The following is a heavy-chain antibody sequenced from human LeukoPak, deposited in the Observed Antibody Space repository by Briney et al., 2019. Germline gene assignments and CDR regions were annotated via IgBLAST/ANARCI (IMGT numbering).Heavy chain of an antibody. J-gene: IGHJ4*02. Sequence: SETLSLTCTVSGGSISSYYWSWIRQPPGKGLEWIGYIYYSGSTNYNPSLKSRVTISVDTSKNQFSLKLSSVTAADTAVYYCAGLGSGSYYGFDYWGQGTLVTVSS. CDR2: IYYSGST. CDR3: AGLGSGSYYGFDY. D-gene: IGHD3-10*01. V-gene: IGHV4-59*01. CDR1: GGSISSYY.